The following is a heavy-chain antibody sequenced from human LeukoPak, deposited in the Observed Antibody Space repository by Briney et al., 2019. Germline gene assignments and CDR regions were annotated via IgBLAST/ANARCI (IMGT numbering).Heavy chain of an antibody. CDR1: GFILSSQR. D-gene: IGHD2-21*01. V-gene: IGHV3-74*01. CDR2: ISSVGGST. CDR3: ARVSQFPGISSDY. Sequence: GGSLTLFCAACGFILSSQRMHCVRRAPRRGPVCVSHISSVGGSTSYADSVKGRFTASRDNAENTLFLQMNSRRAEDTAVYYCARVSQFPGISSDYWGQGSLVTVSS. J-gene: IGHJ4*02.